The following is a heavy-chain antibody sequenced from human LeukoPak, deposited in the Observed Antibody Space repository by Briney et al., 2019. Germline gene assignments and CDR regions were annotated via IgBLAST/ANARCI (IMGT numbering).Heavy chain of an antibody. CDR2: INSDGSST. D-gene: IGHD3-22*01. J-gene: IGHJ4*02. Sequence: PGGSLRLSCAASGFTFSSYWMHWVRQAPGKGLVWVSRINSDGSSTSYADSVKGRFTISRDNSKNTLYLQMNSLRAEDTAVYYCCTAKDGYYDSSGYSSFDYWGQGTLVTVSS. CDR3: CTAKDGYYDSSGYSSFDY. V-gene: IGHV3-74*01. CDR1: GFTFSSYW.